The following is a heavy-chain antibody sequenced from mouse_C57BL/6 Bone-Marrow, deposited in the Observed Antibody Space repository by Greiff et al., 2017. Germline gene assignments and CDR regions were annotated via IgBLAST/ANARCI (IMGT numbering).Heavy chain of an antibody. J-gene: IGHJ2*01. D-gene: IGHD1-1*01. V-gene: IGHV10-1*01. CDR1: GFSFNTYA. Sequence: EVKLVESGGGLVQPKGSLKLSCAASGFSFNTYAMNWVRQAPGKGLEWVACIRSKSNNYATYYEDSVKDRFTISRDDSESMLYLQMNNLKTEDTAMYYCVRGLRSLDYWGQGTTLTVSS. CDR3: VRGLRSLDY. CDR2: IRSKSNNYAT.